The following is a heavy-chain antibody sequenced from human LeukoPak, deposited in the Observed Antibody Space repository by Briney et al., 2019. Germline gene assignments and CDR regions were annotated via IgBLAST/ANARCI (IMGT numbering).Heavy chain of an antibody. J-gene: IGHJ6*02. CDR1: GFTFSSYA. V-gene: IGHV3-23*01. CDR3: AKTLSRAVARLYYYYYGMDI. CDR2: ISGSGGST. Sequence: SGGSLRLSCAASGFTFSSYAMSWVRQAPGKGLEWVSAISGSGGSTYYADSVKGRFTISRDNSKNTLYLQMNSLRAEDTAVYYCAKTLSRAVARLYYYYYGMDIWGQGTTVTVSS. D-gene: IGHD6-19*01.